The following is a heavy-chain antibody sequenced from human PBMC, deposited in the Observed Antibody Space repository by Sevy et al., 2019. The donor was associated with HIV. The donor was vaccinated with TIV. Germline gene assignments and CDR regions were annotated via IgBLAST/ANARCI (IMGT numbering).Heavy chain of an antibody. CDR2: ISADSGNS. CDR1: GYPCSSYG. Sequence: ASVKVSCKASGYPCSSYGISWVRPAPGQGLEWMGWISADSGNSNYAQNLQGRVTMTTDTSTSTAYMELRSLSFDDTAVYYCARDLGGYGGNSIDYWGQGTLVTVSS. D-gene: IGHD2-21*02. J-gene: IGHJ4*02. V-gene: IGHV1-18*01. CDR3: ARDLGGYGGNSIDY.